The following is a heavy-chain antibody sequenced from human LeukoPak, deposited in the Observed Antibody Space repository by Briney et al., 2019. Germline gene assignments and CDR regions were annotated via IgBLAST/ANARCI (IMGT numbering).Heavy chain of an antibody. V-gene: IGHV4-34*01. D-gene: IGHD1-26*01. J-gene: IGHJ4*02. CDR2: INHSGST. Sequence: KPSETLSLTCAVYGGSFSGYYWSWIRQPPGKGLEWIGEINHSGSTNYNPSLKSRVTLSVDTSKNQFSLKLSSVTAADTAVSCCAREGGSLGYWGQGTLVTVSS. CDR3: AREGGSLGY. CDR1: GGSFSGYY.